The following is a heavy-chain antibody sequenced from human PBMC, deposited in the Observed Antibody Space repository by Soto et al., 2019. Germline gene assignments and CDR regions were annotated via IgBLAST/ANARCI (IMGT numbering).Heavy chain of an antibody. Sequence: GESLKISCNGSGYSFTIYWISWVRQMPGKGLEWMGRIDPSDSYTNYSPSFQGHVTISADKPISTAYLQWSSLKASDTAMYYCARHKDCTNGVCYTNFDYWGQGTLVTVSS. J-gene: IGHJ4*02. D-gene: IGHD2-8*01. CDR1: GYSFTIYW. CDR3: ARHKDCTNGVCYTNFDY. V-gene: IGHV5-10-1*01. CDR2: IDPSDSYT.